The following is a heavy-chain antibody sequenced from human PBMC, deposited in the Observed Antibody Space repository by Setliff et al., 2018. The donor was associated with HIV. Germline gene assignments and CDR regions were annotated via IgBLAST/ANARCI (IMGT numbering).Heavy chain of an antibody. V-gene: IGHV4-34*01. CDR2: LSPSGTT. CDR3: ARHKVISTFAGLIHDYFYYGLDV. CDR1: GGSFSNYY. J-gene: IGHJ6*02. D-gene: IGHD3-16*02. Sequence: PSETLSLTCTVYGGSFSNYYTNWIRQPPGKGLEWIGELSPSGTTRSNPSLQSRVTISLDTSNNRFSLKLTSVTAADTALYYCARHKVISTFAGLIHDYFYYGLDVWGQGTTVTVSS.